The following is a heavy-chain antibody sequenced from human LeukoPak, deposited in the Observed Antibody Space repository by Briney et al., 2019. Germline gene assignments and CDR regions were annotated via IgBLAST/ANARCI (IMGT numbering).Heavy chain of an antibody. CDR2: IYYSGST. D-gene: IGHD3-9*01. V-gene: IGHV4-59*08. Sequence: SETLSLTCTVSGGSISSYYRSWIRQPPGKGLEWIGYIYYSGSTNYNPSLKSRVTISVDTSKNQFSLKLSSVTAADTAVYYCARIGDYDILTGYSYYYGMDVWGQGTTVTVSS. J-gene: IGHJ6*02. CDR1: GGSISSYY. CDR3: ARIGDYDILTGYSYYYGMDV.